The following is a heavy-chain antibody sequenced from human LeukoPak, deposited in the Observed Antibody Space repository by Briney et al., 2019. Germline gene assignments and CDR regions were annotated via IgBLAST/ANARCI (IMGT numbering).Heavy chain of an antibody. CDR2: IYYSGST. J-gene: IGHJ3*02. CDR1: GASVSSYY. CDR3: ARAYYYDSSARARGAFDI. D-gene: IGHD3-22*01. Sequence: PSETLSLTCTVSGASVSSYYWSWIRQPPGKGLEWIGYIYYSGSTNYNPSLKSRVTISVDTSKNQFSLKLSSVTAADTAVYYCARAYYYDSSARARGAFDIWGQGTMVTVSS. V-gene: IGHV4-59*02.